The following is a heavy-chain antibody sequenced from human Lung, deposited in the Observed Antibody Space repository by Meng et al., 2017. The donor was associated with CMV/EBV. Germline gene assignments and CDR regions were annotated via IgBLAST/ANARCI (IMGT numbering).Heavy chain of an antibody. Sequence: ASXXVSCKASGYTFTSYYMHWVRQAPGQGLEWMGIINPSGGSTSYAQKFQGRVTMTRDTSTSTVYMELSSLRSEDTAVYFCAREGGSSWDYWGQGTLVTVSS. J-gene: IGHJ4*02. CDR2: INPSGGST. V-gene: IGHV1-46*01. CDR3: AREGGSSWDY. D-gene: IGHD6-13*01. CDR1: GYTFTSYY.